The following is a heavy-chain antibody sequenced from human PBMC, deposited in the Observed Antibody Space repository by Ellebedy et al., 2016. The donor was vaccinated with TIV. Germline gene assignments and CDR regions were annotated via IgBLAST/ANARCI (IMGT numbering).Heavy chain of an antibody. D-gene: IGHD2/OR15-2a*01. Sequence: GESLKISCAASGFTVSSSYMTWVRQAPGKGLEWVSVVYSGGNTYYADSVKGRFTISRDNSKNTLYLQMNSVRAEDTAVYYCANPLFSFSYGMDVWGQGTTVTVSS. CDR2: VYSGGNT. J-gene: IGHJ6*02. CDR3: ANPLFSFSYGMDV. V-gene: IGHV3-53*01. CDR1: GFTVSSSY.